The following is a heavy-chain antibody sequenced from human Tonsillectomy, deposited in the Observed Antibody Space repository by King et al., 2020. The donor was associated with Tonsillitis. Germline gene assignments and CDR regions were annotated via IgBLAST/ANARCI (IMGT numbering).Heavy chain of an antibody. V-gene: IGHV3-30-3*01. J-gene: IGHJ4*02. CDR3: ARDGRELTGDYYFDY. CDR1: GFTFSSYA. Sequence: VQLVESGGGVVQPGRSLRLSCAASGFTFSSYAMHWVRQAPGKGLEWVAVISYDGSNKYYADSVKGRFTISRDNSKNKLYLQMNSLRAEDTALYYCARDGRELTGDYYFDYWGQGALGTVSS. CDR2: ISYDGSNK. D-gene: IGHD7-27*01.